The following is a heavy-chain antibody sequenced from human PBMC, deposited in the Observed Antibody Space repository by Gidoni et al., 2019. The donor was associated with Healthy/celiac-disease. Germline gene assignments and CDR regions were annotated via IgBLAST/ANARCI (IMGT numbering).Heavy chain of an antibody. CDR1: GFTFGDYA. J-gene: IGHJ5*02. V-gene: IGHV3-49*03. CDR3: TKLRWFRDLNFDP. CDR2: IRSKAYGGTT. D-gene: IGHD3-10*01. Sequence: EVQLVESGGGLVQPGRSLRLSCTASGFTFGDYAMSWFRQAPGKGLEWVGFIRSKAYGGTTEYAASVKGRFTISRDDSKSIAYLQMNSLKTEDTAVYYCTKLRWFRDLNFDPWGQGTLVTVSS.